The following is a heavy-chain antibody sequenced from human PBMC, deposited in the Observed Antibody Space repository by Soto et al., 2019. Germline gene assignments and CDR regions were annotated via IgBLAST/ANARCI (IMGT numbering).Heavy chain of an antibody. D-gene: IGHD3-9*01. CDR1: GFTFSLSA. CDR3: AKGPEYDILTGCDY. Sequence: ESGGGFVQPGESLRLSCAASGFTFSLSAMSWVRQAPGRGLDWVSSLSGGGSTTDYADPVKGRFTISRDNSKNTVHLQMNSLRAEDTAVYYCAKGPEYDILTGCDYWGQGALVTVSS. J-gene: IGHJ4*02. V-gene: IGHV3-23*01. CDR2: LSGGGSTT.